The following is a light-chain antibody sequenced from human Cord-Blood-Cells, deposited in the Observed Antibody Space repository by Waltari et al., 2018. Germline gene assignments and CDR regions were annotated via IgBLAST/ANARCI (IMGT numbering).Light chain of an antibody. V-gene: IGKV1-39*01. CDR2: AAS. CDR3: QQSYSTTWT. J-gene: IGKJ1*01. CDR1: QSISSY. Sequence: DIQMTQSPSSLSASVGDRVTITCRASQSISSYLNWYQQKPGKAPNLLIYAASSLQSGVPSRFSGSESETDFTLTISSLQPEDFATYYCQQSYSTTWTFGQGTKVEIK.